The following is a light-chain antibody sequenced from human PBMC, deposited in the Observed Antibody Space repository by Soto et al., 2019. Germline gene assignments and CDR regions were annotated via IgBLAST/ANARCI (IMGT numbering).Light chain of an antibody. CDR2: SAS. Sequence: IQMTQSPSSLSASVGDRINITCRASENVKTYLNWYQHKPGEAPKLLIYSASSLESGVPSRFSASGSGTTFTITISRLQPEDFATYYCRQSYTTPLTFGGGTKVHIK. J-gene: IGKJ4*01. CDR1: ENVKTY. V-gene: IGKV1-39*01. CDR3: RQSYTTPLT.